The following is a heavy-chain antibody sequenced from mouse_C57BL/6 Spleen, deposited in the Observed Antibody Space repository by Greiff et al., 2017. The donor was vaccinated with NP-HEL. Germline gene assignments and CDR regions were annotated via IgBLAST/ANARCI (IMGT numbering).Heavy chain of an antibody. CDR3: ARRGITTVVGYFDY. CDR2: ISSGGSYT. V-gene: IGHV5-6*01. D-gene: IGHD1-1*01. J-gene: IGHJ2*01. CDR1: GFTFSSYG. Sequence: EVQLVESGGDLVKPGGSLKLSCAASGFTFSSYGMSWVRQTPDKRLEWVATISSGGSYTYYPDSVKGRFTISRDNAKNTLYLQMSSLKSEDTAMYYCARRGITTVVGYFDYWGQGTTLTVSS.